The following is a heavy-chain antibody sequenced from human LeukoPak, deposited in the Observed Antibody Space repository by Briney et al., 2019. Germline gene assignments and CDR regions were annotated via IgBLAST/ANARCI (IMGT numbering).Heavy chain of an antibody. V-gene: IGHV3-21*04. CDR2: ISSSSSYI. CDR3: ARGPGREAAAGDY. CDR1: GFTFSSYS. D-gene: IGHD6-13*01. J-gene: IGHJ4*02. Sequence: PGGSLRLSCAASGFTFSSYSMNWVRQAPGKGLEWVSSISSSSSYIYYADSVKGRFTISRDNAKKSLYLQMNSLRAEDTAVYYCARGPGREAAAGDYWGQGTLVTVSS.